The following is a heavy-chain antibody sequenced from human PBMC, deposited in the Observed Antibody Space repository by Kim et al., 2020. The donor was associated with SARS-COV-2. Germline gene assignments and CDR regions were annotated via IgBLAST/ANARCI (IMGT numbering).Heavy chain of an antibody. D-gene: IGHD6-19*01. CDR3: ARESALAVPSAAYYYYSGMDV. CDR2: IKHDGSEK. Sequence: GGSLRLSCVDSRFTFSSFWMTWVRQAPGKGLEWVANIKHDGSEKNYMDSVKGRFTISRDNAKKSLYLQMNSLKAEDTAVYYCARESALAVPSAAYYYYSGMDVWGQGNTVTVSS. V-gene: IGHV3-7*03. CDR1: RFTFSSFW. J-gene: IGHJ6*02.